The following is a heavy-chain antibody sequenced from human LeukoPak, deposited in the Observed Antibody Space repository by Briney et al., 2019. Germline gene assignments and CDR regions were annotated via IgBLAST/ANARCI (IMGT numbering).Heavy chain of an antibody. J-gene: IGHJ4*02. Sequence: PSETLSLTCAVYGGSFSGYYRSWIRQPPGKGLEWIGEINHSGSTNYNPSLKSRVTISVDTSKNQFSLKLSSVTAADTAVYYCASGIAANYWGQGTLVTVSS. CDR1: GGSFSGYY. CDR2: INHSGST. V-gene: IGHV4-34*01. D-gene: IGHD6-25*01. CDR3: ASGIAANY.